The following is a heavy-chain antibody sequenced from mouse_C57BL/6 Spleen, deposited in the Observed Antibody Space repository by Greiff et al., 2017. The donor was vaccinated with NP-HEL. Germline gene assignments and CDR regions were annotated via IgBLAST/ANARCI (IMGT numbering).Heavy chain of an antibody. J-gene: IGHJ2*01. CDR3: TTPNYYGSSFDY. D-gene: IGHD1-1*01. Sequence: VQLQQSGAELVRPGASVKLSCTASGFNIKDDYMHWVKQRPEQGLEWIGWIDPENGDTEYASKFQGKATITADTSSNTAYLQLSSLTSEDTAVYYCTTPNYYGSSFDYWGQGTTPTVSS. CDR2: IDPENGDT. CDR1: GFNIKDDY. V-gene: IGHV14-4*01.